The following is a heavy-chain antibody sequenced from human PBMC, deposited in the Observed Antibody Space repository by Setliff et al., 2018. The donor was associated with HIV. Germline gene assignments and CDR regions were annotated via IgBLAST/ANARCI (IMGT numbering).Heavy chain of an antibody. CDR1: GDSISTDNYY. D-gene: IGHD5-18*01. V-gene: IGHV4-39*01. CDR3: ARHAALIKRYYYYYLDV. J-gene: IGHJ6*03. Sequence: KPSETLSLTCTVSGDSISTDNYYWGWIRQPPGKGLEWIGHTANTDYKPSLKSRVTVSVATSKHQLSLRLSSVTAADTAEYYCARHAALIKRYYYYYLDVWGKGTTVTVSS. CDR2: TANT.